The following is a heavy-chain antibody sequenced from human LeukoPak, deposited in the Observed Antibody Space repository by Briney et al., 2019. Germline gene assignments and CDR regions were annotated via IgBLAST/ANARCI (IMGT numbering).Heavy chain of an antibody. CDR1: GGTFSSYA. D-gene: IGHD2/OR15-2a*01. CDR2: IIPILGIA. J-gene: IGHJ4*02. CDR3: ANQNSENLSYYFDF. Sequence: GASVKVSCKASGGTFSSYAISWVRQAPGQGLEWMGRIIPILGIANYAQKFQGRVTITADKSTSTAYMELSSLRSEDTAVYYCANQNSENLSYYFDFWGQGTLVTVSS. V-gene: IGHV1-69*04.